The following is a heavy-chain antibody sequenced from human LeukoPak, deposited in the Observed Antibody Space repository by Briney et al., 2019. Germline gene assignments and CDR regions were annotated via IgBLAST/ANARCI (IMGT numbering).Heavy chain of an antibody. CDR2: ISYDESDK. Sequence: PGRSLRLSCAASGFTFSNYGMHWVRQAPGKGLEWVAVISYDESDKYYADSVKDRFTISRDNSKNTPYLQMNSLRPEDTAVYYCAKGVVAATNAAYYGMDVWGQGTTVTVSS. J-gene: IGHJ6*02. V-gene: IGHV3-30*18. D-gene: IGHD2-15*01. CDR3: AKGVVAATNAAYYGMDV. CDR1: GFTFSNYG.